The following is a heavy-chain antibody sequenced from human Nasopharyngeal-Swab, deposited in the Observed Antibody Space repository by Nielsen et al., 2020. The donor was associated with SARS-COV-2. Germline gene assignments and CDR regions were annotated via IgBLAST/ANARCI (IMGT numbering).Heavy chain of an antibody. J-gene: IGHJ3*02. CDR3: ARGGESDRSGHYWGAFAI. V-gene: IGHV3-30*03. CDR1: GFTFSSYG. Sequence: GGSPRLSCAASGFTFSSYGMHWVRQAPGKGLGWVAVISYDGSNTFYGDSVKGRFTISRDDSKNTLYLQMNSLRVEDTAVYYCARGGESDRSGHYWGAFAIWGQGTMVTVSS. CDR2: ISYDGSNT. D-gene: IGHD3-22*01.